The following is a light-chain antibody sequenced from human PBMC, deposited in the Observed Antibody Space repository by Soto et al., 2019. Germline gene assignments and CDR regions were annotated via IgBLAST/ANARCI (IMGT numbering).Light chain of an antibody. CDR2: SNN. CDR1: SSNIGSNT. J-gene: IGLJ3*02. V-gene: IGLV1-44*01. CDR3: AARDQRLIGWL. Sequence: QSVLTQPPSASGTPGQRLTISCSGSSSNIGSNTVNWYQQLPGTAPKLLIYSNNQRPSGVPDRFSGSKSGTSASLAISGLQSEDESDYYCAARDQRLIGWLFGGGPKVTVL.